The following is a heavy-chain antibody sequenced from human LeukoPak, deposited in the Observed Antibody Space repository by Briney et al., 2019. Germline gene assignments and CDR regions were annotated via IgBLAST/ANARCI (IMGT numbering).Heavy chain of an antibody. CDR2: IKQDGSEK. V-gene: IGHV3-7*03. J-gene: IGHJ4*02. CDR3: AKEGFDY. Sequence: GGALRLSCAASGFTFSSYWMSWVRQAPGKGLEWVANIKQDGSEKYYVDSVKGRFTISRDNDKNPLSLQMNSLRTEDTALYYCAKEGFDYWGQGTLVTVSS. CDR1: GFTFSSYW.